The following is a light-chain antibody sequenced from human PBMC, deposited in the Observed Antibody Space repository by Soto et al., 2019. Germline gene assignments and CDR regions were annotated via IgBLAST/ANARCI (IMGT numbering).Light chain of an antibody. J-gene: IGKJ2*01. CDR1: QSVSSSY. V-gene: IGKV3-20*01. CDR3: QQCLSSPYS. Sequence: EIVLTQSPGTLSLSPGERATLSCRASQSVSSSYLAWYQQKPGQAPRLLISGASNRATGIPDRFSGSGSGTDFTRTISRLEPEDFAVYYWQQCLSSPYSFGQGTEPEIK. CDR2: GAS.